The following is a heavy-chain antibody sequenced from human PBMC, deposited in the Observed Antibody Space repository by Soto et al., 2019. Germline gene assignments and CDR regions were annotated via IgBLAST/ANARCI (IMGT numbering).Heavy chain of an antibody. CDR1: GGSISSYY. Sequence: QVRLQESGPGLVKPSETLSLTCTVSGGSISSYYWSWIQQPPGKGLEWIGYIYYSGSTNYNPSLKSRVTISVDTSKNQFSLKLSSVTAADTAVYYCARDNGREQYYDSSGYWYYFDYWGQGTLVTVSS. D-gene: IGHD3-22*01. CDR2: IYYSGST. V-gene: IGHV4-59*01. J-gene: IGHJ4*02. CDR3: ARDNGREQYYDSSGYWYYFDY.